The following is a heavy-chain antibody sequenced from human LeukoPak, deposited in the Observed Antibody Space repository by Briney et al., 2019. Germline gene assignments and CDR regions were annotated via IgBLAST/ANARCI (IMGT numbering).Heavy chain of an antibody. D-gene: IGHD6-13*01. Sequence: GSLRLSCAASGFTFSPYSMNWVRQAPGKGLEWVSSISSSSGYIYYADSVKGRFTISRDNAKNTLYLQMNSLRAEDTAVYYCARVGGPSYSSSWYWFDPWGQGTLVTVSS. CDR3: ARVGGPSYSSSWYWFDP. CDR1: GFTFSPYS. V-gene: IGHV3-21*01. CDR2: ISSSSGYI. J-gene: IGHJ5*02.